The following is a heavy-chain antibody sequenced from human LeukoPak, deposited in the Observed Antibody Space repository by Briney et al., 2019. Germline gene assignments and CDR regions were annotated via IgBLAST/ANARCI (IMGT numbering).Heavy chain of an antibody. CDR3: ARVTPPVSNYDFWSGYYQADAFDI. CDR2: ISSSSSYI. J-gene: IGHJ3*02. D-gene: IGHD3-3*01. CDR1: GFTFSSYS. Sequence: GGSLRLSCAASGFTFSSYSMNWVRRAPGKGLEWVSSISSSSSYIYYADSVKGRFTISRDNAKNSLYLQMNSLRAEDTAVYYCARVTPPVSNYDFWSGYYQADAFDIWGQGTMVTVSS. V-gene: IGHV3-21*01.